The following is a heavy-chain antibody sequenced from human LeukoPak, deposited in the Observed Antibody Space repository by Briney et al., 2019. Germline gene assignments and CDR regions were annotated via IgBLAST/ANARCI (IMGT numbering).Heavy chain of an antibody. D-gene: IGHD4-17*01. CDR1: GFSISIPYY. CDR3: AMITVTTGIDS. V-gene: IGHV4-38-2*02. Sequence: SETLSLTCSVSGFSISIPYYWGWIRQPPGKGLEWIGNSLHGGNTFYNPSLRGRLTISLDTSKNQVSMKLSSVTAADTAVYYCAMITVTTGIDSWGQGTLVTASS. J-gene: IGHJ4*02. CDR2: SLHGGNT.